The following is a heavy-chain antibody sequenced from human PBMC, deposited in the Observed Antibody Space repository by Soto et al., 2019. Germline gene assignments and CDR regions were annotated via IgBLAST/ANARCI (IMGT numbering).Heavy chain of an antibody. J-gene: IGHJ3*01. Sequence: QVHLVQSGIEVKKPGASVKVSCKASGYTFSSLAIHWVRQAPGQSFEWMGWVNGGDGYTKYSQKFQGRLTLTRDTSATTAYMELTSLTSEDTAVYYGARSSGWYALDFWGQGTMVIVSS. V-gene: IGHV1-3*01. CDR3: ARSSGWYALDF. CDR1: GYTFSSLA. D-gene: IGHD6-19*01. CDR2: VNGGDGYT.